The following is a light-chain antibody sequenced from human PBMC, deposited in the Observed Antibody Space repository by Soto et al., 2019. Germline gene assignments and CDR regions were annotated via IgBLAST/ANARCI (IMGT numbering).Light chain of an antibody. V-gene: IGLV1-40*01. CDR1: SSKIGAGYD. J-gene: IGLJ3*02. Sequence: QAVVTQRPSVSGAPGQRVTISCTGSSSKIGAGYDVHWYQQLPGTAPKLLIYGNSNRPSGVPDRFSGSKTGTSASLAITGLQAEDEADYYCQSYDSSLSGWVFGGGTKLTVL. CDR2: GNS. CDR3: QSYDSSLSGWV.